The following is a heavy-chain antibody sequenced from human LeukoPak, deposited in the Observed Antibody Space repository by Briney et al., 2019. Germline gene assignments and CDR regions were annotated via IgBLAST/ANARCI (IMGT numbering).Heavy chain of an antibody. Sequence: GGSLRLSCAASGFTFSDYYMSWIRQAPGKGLEWVSYISSSGSTIYYADSVKGRFTISRDNAKNTLYLQMNSLRAEDTAVYYCASQPIAVAGRARDYWGQGTLVTVSS. CDR3: ASQPIAVAGRARDY. V-gene: IGHV3-11*04. CDR1: GFTFSDYY. D-gene: IGHD6-19*01. J-gene: IGHJ4*02. CDR2: ISSSGSTI.